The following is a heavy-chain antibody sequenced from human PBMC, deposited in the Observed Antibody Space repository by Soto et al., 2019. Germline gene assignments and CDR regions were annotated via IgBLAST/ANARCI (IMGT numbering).Heavy chain of an antibody. V-gene: IGHV4-30-4*01. D-gene: IGHD2-15*01. Sequence: QVQLQESGPGLVKPSQTLSLTCTVSGGSISSGDYYWSWIRQPPGKGLEWIGYIYYSGSTYYNPSLKSRVTITGDTSKNQVSLKLSSVTAADTAVYYCARVVAASSGGFDWFDPWGQGTLVTVSS. J-gene: IGHJ5*02. CDR3: ARVVAASSGGFDWFDP. CDR2: IYYSGST. CDR1: GGSISSGDYY.